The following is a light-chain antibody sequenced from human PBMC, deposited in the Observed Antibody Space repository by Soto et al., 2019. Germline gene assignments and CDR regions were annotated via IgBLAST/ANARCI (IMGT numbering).Light chain of an antibody. CDR1: QSISSW. J-gene: IGKJ1*01. CDR2: DAS. Sequence: DIQMTQSPSTLSASVGDRVTITCRASQSISSWLAWYQQKPGKAPKVLIYDASSLESGVPPRFSGSGSGTEFTLTSSSLQPDDFATYYCQQYNSYPWTFGQGTKVEIK. CDR3: QQYNSYPWT. V-gene: IGKV1-5*01.